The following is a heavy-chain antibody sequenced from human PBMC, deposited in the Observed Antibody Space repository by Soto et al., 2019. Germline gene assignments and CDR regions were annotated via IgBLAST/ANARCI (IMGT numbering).Heavy chain of an antibody. Sequence: QVQLQESGPGLVKPSETLSLTCTVSGGSISSYYWSWIRQPPGKGLEWIGYIYYSGRTNYNPSLKSRVTISVDTSKNQFSLKLSSVTAADTAVYYCARVDHRTPYAFDIWGQGTMVTVSS. CDR3: ARVDHRTPYAFDI. V-gene: IGHV4-59*01. J-gene: IGHJ3*02. D-gene: IGHD2-15*01. CDR1: GGSISSYY. CDR2: IYYSGRT.